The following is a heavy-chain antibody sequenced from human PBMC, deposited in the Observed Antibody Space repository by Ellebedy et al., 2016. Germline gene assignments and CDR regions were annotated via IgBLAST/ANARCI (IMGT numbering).Heavy chain of an antibody. CDR3: ATDRIARGEWLAA. CDR2: INPSGGST. CDR1: RYTFTSYY. Sequence: ASVKVSXKASRYTFTSYYMHWVRQAPGQGLEWMGIINPSGGSTSYAQKFQGRVTITADESTSTAYMELSSLRSEDTAVYYCATDRIARGEWLAAWGQGTLVTVSS. V-gene: IGHV1-46*01. D-gene: IGHD3-10*01. J-gene: IGHJ5*02.